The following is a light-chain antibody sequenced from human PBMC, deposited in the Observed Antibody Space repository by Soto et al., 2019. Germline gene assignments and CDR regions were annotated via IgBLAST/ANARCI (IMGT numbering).Light chain of an antibody. CDR2: EVS. J-gene: IGLJ1*01. Sequence: QSALTQPASVSGSPGQSITISCTGTSSDVGGYNFVSWYQQHPGRAPKLLIYEVSRRPSGVSNRFSGSKSGDTASLTISGLQAEDEADYYCYSYRGYYTRVFXTGTKVTVL. CDR1: SSDVGGYNF. CDR3: YSYRGYYTRV. V-gene: IGLV2-14*01.